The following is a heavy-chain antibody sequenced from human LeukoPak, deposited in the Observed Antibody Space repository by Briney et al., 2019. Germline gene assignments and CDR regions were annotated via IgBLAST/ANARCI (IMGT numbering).Heavy chain of an antibody. CDR1: GGSISSHY. CDR2: IYYSGST. D-gene: IGHD6-13*01. V-gene: IGHV4-59*11. CDR3: ARGPDSSSWYYYYYYMDV. J-gene: IGHJ6*03. Sequence: SETLSLTCTVSGGSISSHYWSWIRQPPGKGLEWIGYIYYSGSTNYNPSLKSRVTISVDTSKNQFSLKLSSVTAADTAVYYCARGPDSSSWYYYYYYMDVWGKGTTVTVSS.